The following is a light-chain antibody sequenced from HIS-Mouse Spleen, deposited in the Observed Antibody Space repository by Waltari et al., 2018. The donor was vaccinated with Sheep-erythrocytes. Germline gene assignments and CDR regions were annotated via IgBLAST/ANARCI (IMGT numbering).Light chain of an antibody. CDR1: SSDVGGSNY. Sequence: QSALTQPRSVSGSPGQSVTISCTGTSSDVGGSNYVSWYQQHPGKAPKLMIYDVSKRPSGVPDRFSGSKSGNTASLTISGLQAMDEADYYCQAWDSSTAWNVVFGGGTKLTVL. CDR2: DVS. V-gene: IGLV2-11*01. CDR3: QAWDSSTAWNVV. J-gene: IGLJ2*01.